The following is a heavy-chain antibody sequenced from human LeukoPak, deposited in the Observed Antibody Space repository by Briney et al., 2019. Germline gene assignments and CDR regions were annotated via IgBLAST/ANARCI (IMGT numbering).Heavy chain of an antibody. CDR3: ARDIPRYYYGSGTSDY. Sequence: ASVKVSCKASGYTFTCYYMHWVRQAPGQGLEWMGWINPNSGGTNYAQKFQGRVTMTRDTSISTAYMELSRLRSDDTAVYYCARDIPRYYYGSGTSDYWGQGTLVTVSS. V-gene: IGHV1-2*02. CDR2: INPNSGGT. J-gene: IGHJ4*02. D-gene: IGHD3-10*01. CDR1: GYTFTCYY.